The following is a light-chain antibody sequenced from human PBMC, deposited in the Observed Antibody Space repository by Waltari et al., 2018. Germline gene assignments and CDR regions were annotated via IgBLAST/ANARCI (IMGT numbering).Light chain of an antibody. CDR1: ENINNR. J-gene: IGKJ1*01. CDR3: QQYHAYPWT. Sequence: DIQMTQSPSSLSGSVRDRVTITCRASENINNRLAWYQQKPGGAPQLLIYETSTLEIGVPSRFSGTTSGTEFSLSISSLQPDDVATYYCQQYHAYPWTFGQGTKVDI. CDR2: ETS. V-gene: IGKV1-5*01.